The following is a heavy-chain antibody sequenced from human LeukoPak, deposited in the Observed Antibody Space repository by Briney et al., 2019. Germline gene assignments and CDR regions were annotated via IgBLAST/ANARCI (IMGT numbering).Heavy chain of an antibody. D-gene: IGHD5-18*01. V-gene: IGHV3-7*01. CDR2: IKPDGSEK. J-gene: IGHJ4*02. Sequence: PGGSLRLSCVASGFTFSTYWMSWVRQAPGKGLEWVANIKPDGSEKNYVDSVKGRFIISRDSAKNSLSLQMNSLRAEDTAVYYCTRDWTDTAMGLFDYWGQGTLVTVSS. CDR3: TRDWTDTAMGLFDY. CDR1: GFTFSTYW.